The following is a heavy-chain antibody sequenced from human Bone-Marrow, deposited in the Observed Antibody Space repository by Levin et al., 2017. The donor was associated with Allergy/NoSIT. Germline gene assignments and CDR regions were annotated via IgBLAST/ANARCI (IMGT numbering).Heavy chain of an antibody. CDR2: IYYTGST. J-gene: IGHJ4*02. CDR3: ARYMDTNMGPFDY. Sequence: SETLSLTCTVSGGSISPFYWGWIRQPPGKGLEWIGYIYYTGSTNYIASLKSRVTTSVDTSKNQFSLKLSSVTAADTAVYYCARYMDTNMGPFDYWGQGTLVTVSS. V-gene: IGHV4-59*01. D-gene: IGHD5-18*01. CDR1: GGSISPFY.